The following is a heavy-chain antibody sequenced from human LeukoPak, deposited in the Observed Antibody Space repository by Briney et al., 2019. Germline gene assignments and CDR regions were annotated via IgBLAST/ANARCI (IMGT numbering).Heavy chain of an antibody. CDR2: IYYSGNT. D-gene: IGHD3-22*01. V-gene: IGHV4-59*01. Sequence: PSETLSLTCTVSGGSISSYYWSWIRQPPGKGLEWIGYIYYSGNTNYNPSLKSRVTISVDTSENQFSLKLNSVAAADTAVYYCARSSSGYIRWGQGTLVTVSS. J-gene: IGHJ4*02. CDR3: ARSSSGYIR. CDR1: GGSISSYY.